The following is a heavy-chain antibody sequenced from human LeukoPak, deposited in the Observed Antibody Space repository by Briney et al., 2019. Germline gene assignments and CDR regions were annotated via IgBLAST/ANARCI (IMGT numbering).Heavy chain of an antibody. CDR1: GGTFSSYA. V-gene: IGHV1-69*13. J-gene: IGHJ5*02. Sequence: SVKVSCKASGGTFSSYAISWVRQAPGQGLEWMGGIIPIFGTANYAQKFQGRVTITADESTSTAYMELSSLRSEDTAVYYCARSGRLLWFGERSFDWFDPWGQGTLVTVSS. CDR2: IIPIFGTA. D-gene: IGHD3-10*01. CDR3: ARSGRLLWFGERSFDWFDP.